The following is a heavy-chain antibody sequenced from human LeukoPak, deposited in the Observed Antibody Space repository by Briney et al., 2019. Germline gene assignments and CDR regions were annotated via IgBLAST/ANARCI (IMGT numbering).Heavy chain of an antibody. J-gene: IGHJ4*02. CDR3: ARDRGVAATFDY. CDR2: ISSSSSYI. CDR1: GFTFSSYS. Sequence: GGSLRLSCAASGFTFSSYSMNWVRQAPGKRLEWVSSISSSSSYIYYADSVKGRFTISRDNAKNSLYLQMNSLRAEDTAVYYCARDRGVAATFDYWGQGTLVTVSS. D-gene: IGHD2-15*01. V-gene: IGHV3-21*01.